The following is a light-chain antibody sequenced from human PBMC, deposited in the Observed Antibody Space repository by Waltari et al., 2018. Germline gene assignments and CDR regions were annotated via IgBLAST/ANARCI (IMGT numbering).Light chain of an antibody. V-gene: IGLV2-11*01. Sequence: SWYQIHPSKAPKVVIVDVIKRPLGVPERFACCKSGITASLTISALQAEEEAEYYCCSYAGIYKVFGGGTKLTVL. CDR2: DVI. J-gene: IGLJ3*02. CDR3: CSYAGIYKV.